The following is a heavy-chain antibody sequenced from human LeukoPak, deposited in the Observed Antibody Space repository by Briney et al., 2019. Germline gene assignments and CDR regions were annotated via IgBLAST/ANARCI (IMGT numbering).Heavy chain of an antibody. CDR1: GGSFSGYY. CDR3: ARDALTCTTTACSDYLDF. V-gene: IGHV4-34*01. J-gene: IGHJ4*02. CDR2: INHSGST. Sequence: PSETLSLTCAVYGGSFSGYYWSWIRQPPGKGLEWIGEINHSGSTNYNPSLKSRVTISVDTSKNQFSLKLSSVTAADTAVYYCARDALTCTTTACSDYLDFWGQGTPVTVSS. D-gene: IGHD1-14*01.